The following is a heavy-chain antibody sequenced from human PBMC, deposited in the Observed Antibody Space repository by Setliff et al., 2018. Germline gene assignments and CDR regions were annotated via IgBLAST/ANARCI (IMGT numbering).Heavy chain of an antibody. D-gene: IGHD3-10*01. CDR1: GASFSDYY. J-gene: IGHJ4*02. CDR2: INHSGST. Sequence: SETLSLTCAASGASFSDYYWTWIRQSPGKGLEWIGEINHSGSTNYNPSLKSRVTMSVDTSKNQFSLRLSSVTAADTAVYYCARSFYGCFNYWGQGTLVTGSS. V-gene: IGHV4-34*10. CDR3: ARSFYGCFNY.